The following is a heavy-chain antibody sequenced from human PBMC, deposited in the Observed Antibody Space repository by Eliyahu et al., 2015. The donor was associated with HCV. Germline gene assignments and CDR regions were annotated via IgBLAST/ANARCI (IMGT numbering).Heavy chain of an antibody. CDR3: AKDMDSGYERAFDY. D-gene: IGHD5-12*01. Sequence: EVQLVESGGGLVQPGRSLRLSCAASGFTFDDYAMHWVRQAPGKGLEWVSGISWNSGSIGHADSVKGRFTISRDNAKNSLYLQMNSLRAEDTALYYSAKDMDSGYERAFDYWGQGTLVTVSS. CDR2: ISWNSGSI. CDR1: GFTFDDYA. J-gene: IGHJ4*02. V-gene: IGHV3-9*01.